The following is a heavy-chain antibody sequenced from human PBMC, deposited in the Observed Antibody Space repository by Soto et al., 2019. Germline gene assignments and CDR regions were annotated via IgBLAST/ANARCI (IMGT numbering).Heavy chain of an antibody. Sequence: QVQLVQSGAEVKKPGASVKVSCKASGYVFIGHQIHWVRQSPGQGLEWMGWINPNSDDTKVAQKFQGWGTMTRDTSISTAYMELSRLTSDDTAVYYCARDFPHIAAVIYGIPDLWGQGTLVTVSS. CDR3: ARDFPHIAAVIYGIPDL. J-gene: IGHJ5*02. V-gene: IGHV1-2*04. D-gene: IGHD6-25*01. CDR1: GYVFIGHQ. CDR2: INPNSDDT.